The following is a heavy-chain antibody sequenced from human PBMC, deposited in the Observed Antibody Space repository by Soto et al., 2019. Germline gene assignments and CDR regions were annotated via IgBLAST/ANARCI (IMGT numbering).Heavy chain of an antibody. V-gene: IGHV4-28*01. CDR1: GYSFISGDW. CDR3: TITSGVQQLHGLDS. D-gene: IGHD6-13*01. Sequence: PSETLSLTSAVSGYSFISGDWWGWIRQPPGEGLEWIGDIYYTGTTYDTPSLKSRVTMSVDTSKNQFSLRLSCVTAVDTAIYYGTITSGVQQLHGLDSWGQGTLVTVSS. J-gene: IGHJ4*02. CDR2: IYYTGTT.